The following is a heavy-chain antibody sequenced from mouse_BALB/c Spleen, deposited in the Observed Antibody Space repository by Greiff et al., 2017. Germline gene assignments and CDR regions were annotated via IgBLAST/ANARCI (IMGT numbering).Heavy chain of an antibody. CDR2: INPSSGYT. CDR1: GYTFTSYT. Sequence: VQLQQSAAELARPGASVKMSCKASGYTFTSYTMHWVKQRPGQGLEWIGYINPSSGYTEYNQKFKDKTTLTADKSSSTAYMQLSSLTSEDSAVYYCARLYDGYYYAMDYWGQGTSVTVSS. J-gene: IGHJ4*01. D-gene: IGHD2-3*01. CDR3: ARLYDGYYYAMDY. V-gene: IGHV1-4*02.